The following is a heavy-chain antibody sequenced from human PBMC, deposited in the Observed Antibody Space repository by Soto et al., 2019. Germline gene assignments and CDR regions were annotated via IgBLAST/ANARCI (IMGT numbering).Heavy chain of an antibody. CDR2: IKQDGSEK. J-gene: IGHJ6*02. CDR3: ARDYRTIRGAYYDFWSGYNYYYYYGMDV. D-gene: IGHD3-3*01. V-gene: IGHV3-7*01. Sequence: HPGGSLRLSCAASGFTLSSYWMSWVRQAPGKGLEWVANIKQDGSEKYYVDSVKGRFTISRDNAKNSLYLQMNSLRAEDTAVYYCARDYRTIRGAYYDFWSGYNYYYYYGMDVWGQGTTVTVSS. CDR1: GFTLSSYW.